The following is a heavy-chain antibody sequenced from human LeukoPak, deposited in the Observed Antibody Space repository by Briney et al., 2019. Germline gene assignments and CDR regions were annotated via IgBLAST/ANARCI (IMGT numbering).Heavy chain of an antibody. CDR2: ITYDGTDT. D-gene: IGHD3-10*01. Sequence: GGSLRLSCAASGFNFRSYAFHWVRQAPGKGPEWMASITYDGTDTYYADSVQGRFTLSRDSSQDTLYLQMNSLRPADTAVYYCARPGGYAFDMWGQGTMVTVPS. CDR3: ARPGGYAFDM. J-gene: IGHJ3*02. CDR1: GFNFRSYA. V-gene: IGHV3-30-3*01.